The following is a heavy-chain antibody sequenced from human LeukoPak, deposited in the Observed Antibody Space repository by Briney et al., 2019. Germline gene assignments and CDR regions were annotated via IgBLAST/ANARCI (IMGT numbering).Heavy chain of an antibody. CDR2: ISSSSSYI. CDR3: AREETNWYFDL. J-gene: IGHJ2*01. V-gene: IGHV3-21*01. CDR1: GFTFSSYS. D-gene: IGHD5-24*01. Sequence: GGSLRLSCAASGFTFSSYSMNWVRQAPGKGLEWVSSISSSSSYIYYADSVKGRFTISRDNAKNSLYLQMNSLRAEDTAVYYCAREETNWYFDLWGRGTLVTVSS.